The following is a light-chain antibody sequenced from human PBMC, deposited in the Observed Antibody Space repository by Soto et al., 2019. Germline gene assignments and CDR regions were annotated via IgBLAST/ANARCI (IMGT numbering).Light chain of an antibody. CDR1: RNLLHSNGYYY. CDR3: LQTVHYPVT. V-gene: IGKV2-28*01. CDR2: LGS. Sequence: EIVLTQSPLSLPVTPGEPASISCRSSRNLLHSNGYYYLDWYLQKPGQSPQLLIYLGSNRASGVPDRFSGSGSGTDYTLTITRVEAEDIGVYYCLQTVHYPVTFGQGTRLDIK. J-gene: IGKJ5*01.